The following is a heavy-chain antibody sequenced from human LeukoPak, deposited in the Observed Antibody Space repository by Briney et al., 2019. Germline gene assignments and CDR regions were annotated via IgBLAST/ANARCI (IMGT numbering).Heavy chain of an antibody. J-gene: IGHJ4*02. D-gene: IGHD4-17*01. CDR1: GFTFDRYA. Sequence: GGSLRLSCAASGFTFDRYAMSWVRQAPGKGLEWVAVIWYDGSNKYYADSVKGRFTISRDNSKNTLYLQMNSLRAEDTAVYYCTLRTDWGQGTLVTVSS. CDR3: TLRTD. CDR2: IWYDGSNK. V-gene: IGHV3-33*08.